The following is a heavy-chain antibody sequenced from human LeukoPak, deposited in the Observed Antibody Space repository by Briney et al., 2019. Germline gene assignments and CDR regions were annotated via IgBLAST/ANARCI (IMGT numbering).Heavy chain of an antibody. Sequence: GGSLRLSRAASGFTFSIYGMHWVRQAPGKGLEWVAVISSDGYTKYYADSVKGRFTISRDNSQNTLYLQMNSLRAEDTAVYYCAKEIAVADYFDYWGQGTLVTVSS. CDR3: AKEIAVADYFDY. CDR2: ISSDGYTK. D-gene: IGHD6-19*01. J-gene: IGHJ4*02. CDR1: GFTFSIYG. V-gene: IGHV3-30*18.